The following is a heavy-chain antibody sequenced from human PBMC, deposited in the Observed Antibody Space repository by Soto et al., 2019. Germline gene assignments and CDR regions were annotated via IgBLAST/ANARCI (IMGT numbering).Heavy chain of an antibody. Sequence: SLRLSCAASGFTFSSYWMSWVRQAPGKGLEWVANIKQDGSEKYYVDSVKGRFTISRDNAKNSLYLQMNSLRAEDTAVYYCARVGSGYEDYYYYYYMDVWGKGTTVTVSS. CDR1: GFTFSSYW. D-gene: IGHD5-12*01. V-gene: IGHV3-7*01. CDR2: IKQDGSEK. CDR3: ARVGSGYEDYYYYYYMDV. J-gene: IGHJ6*03.